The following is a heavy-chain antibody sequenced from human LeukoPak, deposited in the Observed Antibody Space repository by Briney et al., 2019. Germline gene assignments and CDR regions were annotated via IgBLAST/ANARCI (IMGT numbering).Heavy chain of an antibody. CDR2: IYPGDSDT. D-gene: IGHD3-10*01. J-gene: IGHJ3*02. CDR3: ATYPVLLWFGEPLDAFDI. Sequence: GESLKISCKGSGYSFTSYWIGWVRQMPGKGLEWMGIIYPGDSDTRYSPSFQGQVTISADKSISTAYLQWSSLKASDTAMYYCATYPVLLWFGEPLDAFDIWDQGTMVTVSS. CDR1: GYSFTSYW. V-gene: IGHV5-51*01.